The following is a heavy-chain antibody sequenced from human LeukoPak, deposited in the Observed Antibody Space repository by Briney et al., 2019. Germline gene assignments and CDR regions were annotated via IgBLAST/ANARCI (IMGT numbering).Heavy chain of an antibody. D-gene: IGHD2-8*01. CDR2: INSDGSST. CDR1: GFTFSSYW. J-gene: IGHJ4*02. V-gene: IGHV3-74*01. Sequence: GGSLRLSCAAPGFTFSSYWMHWVRQAPGKGLVWVSRINSDGSSTCYADSVKGRFTISRDNANNTLYLQMNSLRAEDTAVYYCARHPTLYPDWGQGTLVTVSS. CDR3: ARHPTLYPD.